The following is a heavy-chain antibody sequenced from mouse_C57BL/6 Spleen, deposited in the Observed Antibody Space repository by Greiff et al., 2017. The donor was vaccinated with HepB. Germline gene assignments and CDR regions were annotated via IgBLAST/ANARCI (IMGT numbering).Heavy chain of an antibody. CDR3: AREINCAWFAY. D-gene: IGHD4-1*02. CDR1: GFTFSDYG. J-gene: IGHJ3*01. CDR2: ISSGSSTI. Sequence: EVQLQESGGGLVKPGGSLKLSCAASGFTFSDYGMHWVRQAPEKGLEWVAYISSGSSTIYYADTVKGRFTISRDNAKNTLFLQMTSLRSEDTAMYYCAREINCAWFAYWGQGTLVTVSA. V-gene: IGHV5-17*01.